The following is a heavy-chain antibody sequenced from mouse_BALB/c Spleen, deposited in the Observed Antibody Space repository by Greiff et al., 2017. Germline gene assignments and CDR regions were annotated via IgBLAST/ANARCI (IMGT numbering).Heavy chain of an antibody. CDR2: IDPYYGGT. CDR3: ARCFTTAPSYAMDY. D-gene: IGHD1-2*01. Sequence: EVQVVESGPELVKPGASVKISCKASGYSFTGYNMNWVKQSNGKSLEWIGNIDPYYGGTSYNQKFKGKATLTVDKSSSTAYMQLKSLTSEDSAVYYCARCFTTAPSYAMDYWGQGTSVTVSS. V-gene: IGHV1S135*01. CDR1: GYSFTGYN. J-gene: IGHJ4*01.